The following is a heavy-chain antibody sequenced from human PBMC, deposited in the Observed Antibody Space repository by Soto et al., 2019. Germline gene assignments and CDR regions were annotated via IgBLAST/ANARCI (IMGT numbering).Heavy chain of an antibody. Sequence: QMQLQESGPGLVKPSETLSLTCTVSGGSMSSYYWSWIRQPPGKGLEWIGYIYYSGSTNYNPSLKSRVTMSVDTPKNQISLKLSSVTAADTAVYYCARRGYGPGFPYYYGMDVWGQGTTVTVSS. V-gene: IGHV4-59*01. D-gene: IGHD3-10*01. CDR1: GGSMSSYY. J-gene: IGHJ6*02. CDR2: IYYSGST. CDR3: ARRGYGPGFPYYYGMDV.